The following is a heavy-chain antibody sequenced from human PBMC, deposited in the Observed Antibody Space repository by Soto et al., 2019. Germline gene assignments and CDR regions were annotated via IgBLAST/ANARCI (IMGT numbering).Heavy chain of an antibody. D-gene: IGHD2-2*01. CDR3: ARLGYCSSVTCKYYFYYYGMDV. V-gene: IGHV3-48*02. J-gene: IGHJ6*02. CDR2: ISGRGTTT. CDR1: GFSFSSFT. Sequence: VGALRISCEASGFSFSSFTINWVPPAPGEGVGGGFFISGRGTTTYYADSVKGRFTVSRDNAKNSLYLEVTSLRDEDTAVYYCARLGYCSSVTCKYYFYYYGMDVWGQGTTVTVSS.